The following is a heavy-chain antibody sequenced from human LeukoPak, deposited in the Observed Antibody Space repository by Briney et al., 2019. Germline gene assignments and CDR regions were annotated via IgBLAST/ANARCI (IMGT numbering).Heavy chain of an antibody. CDR3: ARAPSEIGGYYPEYFRH. Sequence: GGSLRLSCAASGFTFSSYWMHWVRQAPGKGLVWVSRIKSDGSTNYADSVKGRFTISRDNAKNTASLQMNSLRAEDTGVYYCARAPSEIGGYYPEYFRHWGQGTLVTVSS. CDR1: GFTFSSYW. CDR2: IKSDGST. D-gene: IGHD3-22*01. J-gene: IGHJ1*01. V-gene: IGHV3-74*01.